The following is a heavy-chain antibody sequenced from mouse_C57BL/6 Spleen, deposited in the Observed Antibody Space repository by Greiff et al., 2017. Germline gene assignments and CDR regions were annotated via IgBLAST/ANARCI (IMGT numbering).Heavy chain of an antibody. V-gene: IGHV3-6*01. CDR3: ARWDGNYYAMDY. CDR1: GYSITSGYY. CDR2: ISYDGSN. Sequence: EVQLVESGPGLVKPSQSLSLTCSVTGYSITSGYYWNWIRQFPGNKLEWMGYISYDGSNNYNPSLKNRISITRDTSKNQFFLKLNSVTTEDTATYYCARWDGNYYAMDYWGQGTSVTVSS. J-gene: IGHJ4*01. D-gene: IGHD2-1*01.